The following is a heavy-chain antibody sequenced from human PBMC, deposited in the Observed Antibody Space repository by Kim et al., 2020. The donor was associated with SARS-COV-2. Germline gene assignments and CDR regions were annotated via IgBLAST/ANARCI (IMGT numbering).Heavy chain of an antibody. V-gene: IGHV1-46*01. CDR2: MNPSGGNT. Sequence: ASVKVSCKASGYTFTSHYIHWVRQAPGQGLEWIGMMNPSGGNTNFAQNFQGRVTMTRDTSTSTVYMELRSLSSKDTALYYCARIGNTCYYGSGSYYYFYY. CDR1: GYTFTSHY. CDR3: ARIGNTCYYGSGSYYYFYY. D-gene: IGHD3-10*01. J-gene: IGHJ6*01.